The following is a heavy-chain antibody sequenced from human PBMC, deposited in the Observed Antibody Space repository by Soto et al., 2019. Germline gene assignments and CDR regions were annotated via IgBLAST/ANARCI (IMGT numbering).Heavy chain of an antibody. V-gene: IGHV1-3*01. D-gene: IGHD5-18*01. CDR3: ARDQGYSYGYN. J-gene: IGHJ4*02. CDR1: GYTLTIYA. Sequence: GASVKVSCTASGYTLTIYAMHWVRQAPGQRLEWMGWINAGNGNTKYSQKFQGRVTITRDTSASTAYMELSSLRSEDTAVYYCARDQGYSYGYNWGQGTLVTVSS. CDR2: INAGNGNT.